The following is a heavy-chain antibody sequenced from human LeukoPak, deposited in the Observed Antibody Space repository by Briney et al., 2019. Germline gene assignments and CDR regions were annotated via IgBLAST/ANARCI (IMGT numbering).Heavy chain of an antibody. J-gene: IGHJ4*02. D-gene: IGHD2-2*01. V-gene: IGHV1-18*01. Sequence: ASVKVSCKASGYTFTSYGISWVRQAPGQGLEWMGWINAYNGNTNYAQKFQGRVTMTTDTSMSTAYMELRSLRSDDTAVYYCAREPRTRCSSTTCYPLYFDYWGQGTLATVSS. CDR2: INAYNGNT. CDR1: GYTFTSYG. CDR3: AREPRTRCSSTTCYPLYFDY.